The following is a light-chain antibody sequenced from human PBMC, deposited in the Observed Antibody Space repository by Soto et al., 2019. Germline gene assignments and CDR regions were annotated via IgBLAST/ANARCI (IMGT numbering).Light chain of an antibody. CDR3: GSYTSASTLV. V-gene: IGLV2-14*01. CDR1: SSDVGAYNY. Sequence: QSMLTQPASVSGSPGQSITISCTGTSSDVGAYNYVSWYQQHPGKAPKLMIYEVINRPSGVSNRFSGSKSGNTASLTISGLQAEDEADYYCGSYTSASTLVFGTGTKVTVL. J-gene: IGLJ1*01. CDR2: EVI.